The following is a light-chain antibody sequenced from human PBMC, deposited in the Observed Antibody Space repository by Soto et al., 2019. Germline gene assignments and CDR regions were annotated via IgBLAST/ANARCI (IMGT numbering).Light chain of an antibody. CDR3: QHRGT. CDR1: QSVSSY. Sequence: PGERATLSCRASQSVSSYLAWYQQKPGQAPRLLIYDASNRATGIPARFSGSGSGPDFTLTISSLEPEDFAVYYCQHRGTFGGGTKVEIK. CDR2: DAS. V-gene: IGKV3-11*01. J-gene: IGKJ4*01.